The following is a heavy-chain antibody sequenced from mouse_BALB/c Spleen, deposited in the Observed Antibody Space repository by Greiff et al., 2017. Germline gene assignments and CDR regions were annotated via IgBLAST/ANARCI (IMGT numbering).Heavy chain of an antibody. V-gene: IGHV5-6-3*01. CDR3: ARVYYRYDPYYFDY. CDR2: INSNGGST. J-gene: IGHJ2*01. D-gene: IGHD2-14*01. Sequence: EVKLMESGGGLVQPGGSLKLSCAASGFTFSSYGMSWVRQTPDKRLELVATINSNGGSTYYPDSVKGRFTISRDNAKNTLYLQMSSLKSEDTAMYYCARVYYRYDPYYFDYWGQGTTLTVSS. CDR1: GFTFSSYG.